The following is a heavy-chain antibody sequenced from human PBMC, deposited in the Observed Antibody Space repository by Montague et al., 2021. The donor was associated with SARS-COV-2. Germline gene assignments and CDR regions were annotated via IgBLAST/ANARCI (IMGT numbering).Heavy chain of an antibody. V-gene: IGHV4-34*01. Sequence: SETLSLTCGAYGGSFGDDHWSWIRQPPGKGLEWIGDIKHSGSTNXNPSLKSRVTISVDTSRNQFSLKLTSVTAADTAVYFCARGHLSVSMIVVVVTSASYYFDYWGQGALVTVSS. CDR1: GGSFGDDH. CDR3: ARGHLSVSMIVVVVTSASYYFDY. D-gene: IGHD3-22*01. J-gene: IGHJ4*02. CDR2: IKHSGST.